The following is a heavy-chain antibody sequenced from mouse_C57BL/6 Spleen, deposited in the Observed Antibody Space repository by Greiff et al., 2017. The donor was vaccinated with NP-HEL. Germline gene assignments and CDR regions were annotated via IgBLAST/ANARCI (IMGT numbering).Heavy chain of an antibody. V-gene: IGHV1-59*01. Sequence: QVQLQQPGAELVRPGTSVKLSCKASGYTFTSYWMHWVKQRPGQGLEWIGVIDPSDSYTNYNQKFKGKATLTVDTSSSTAYMQLSSLTSEDYAVYYCARRADYGSSYWYFDVWGTGTTVTVSS. CDR1: GYTFTSYW. CDR3: ARRADYGSSYWYFDV. D-gene: IGHD1-1*01. J-gene: IGHJ1*03. CDR2: IDPSDSYT.